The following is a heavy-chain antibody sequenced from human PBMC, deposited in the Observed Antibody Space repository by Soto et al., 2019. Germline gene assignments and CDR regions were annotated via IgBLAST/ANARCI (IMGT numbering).Heavy chain of an antibody. D-gene: IGHD3-10*01. CDR1: GGSISSSSYY. CDR3: ASERMVRGVIYYYYGMDV. V-gene: IGHV4-39*01. J-gene: IGHJ6*02. Sequence: QLQLQESGPGLVKPSETLSLTCTVSGGSISSSSYYWGWIRQPPGKGLEWIGSLYYSGSTYYNPSLKSRVTISVDTSKNQFSLKLSSVTAADTAVYYCASERMVRGVIYYYYGMDVWGQGTTVTVSS. CDR2: LYYSGST.